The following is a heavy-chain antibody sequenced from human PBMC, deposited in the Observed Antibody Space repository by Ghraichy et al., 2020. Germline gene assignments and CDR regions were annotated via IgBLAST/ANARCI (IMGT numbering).Heavy chain of an antibody. CDR3: ATRSTTVTTSYYYYGMDV. CDR1: GGTFSSYA. Sequence: SVKVSCKASGGTFSSYAISWVRQAPGQGLEWMGGIIPIFGTANYAQKFQGRVTITADESTSTAYMELSSLRSEDTAVYYCATRSTTVTTSYYYYGMDVWGQGTTVTVSS. D-gene: IGHD4-11*01. CDR2: IIPIFGTA. V-gene: IGHV1-69*13. J-gene: IGHJ6*02.